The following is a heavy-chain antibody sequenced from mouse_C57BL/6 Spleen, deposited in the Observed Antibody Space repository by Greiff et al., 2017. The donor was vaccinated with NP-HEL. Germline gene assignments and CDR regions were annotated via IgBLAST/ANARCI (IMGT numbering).Heavy chain of an antibody. CDR2: IYPGSGST. Sequence: QVQLKQSGAELVKPGASVKMSCKASGYTFTSYWITWVKQRPGQGLEWIGDIYPGSGSTNYNEKFKSKATLTVDTSSSTAYMQLSSLTSEDSAVYYCARGWVLMTTVGYYFDYWGQGTTLTVSS. CDR3: ARGWVLMTTVGYYFDY. J-gene: IGHJ2*01. D-gene: IGHD1-1*01. CDR1: GYTFTSYW. V-gene: IGHV1-55*01.